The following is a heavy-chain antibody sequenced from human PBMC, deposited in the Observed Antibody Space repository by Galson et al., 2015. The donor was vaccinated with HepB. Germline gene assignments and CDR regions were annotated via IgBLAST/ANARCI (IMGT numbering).Heavy chain of an antibody. J-gene: IGHJ3*02. CDR2: LGFAGDP. V-gene: IGHV3-13*05. Sequence: SLRLSCAASGFSPRDYDMHWVRQGTGKGLEWVSGLGFAGDPFYPTSVKGRFSASRENAKNSFFLQMNSLRVGDTGVYYCATAGVPGGDAFDIRGPGTVVTVSS. D-gene: IGHD3-16*01. CDR1: GFSPRDYD. CDR3: ATAGVPGGDAFDI.